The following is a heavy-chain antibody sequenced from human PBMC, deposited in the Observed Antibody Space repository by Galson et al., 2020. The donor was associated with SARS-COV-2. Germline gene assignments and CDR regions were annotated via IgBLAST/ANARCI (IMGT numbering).Heavy chain of an antibody. CDR1: GFSFSSYS. D-gene: IGHD1-7*01. V-gene: IGHV3-48*02. Sequence: GESLKISCAASGFSFSSYSMNWVRQAPGKGLEWVSYIRNRSSTKYYADSVKGRFTISRDNAKNSLYLQMNSLRDEDTAVYYCARDHLELIDYSNNDGMDVWGQGTTVTVSS. CDR2: IRNRSSTK. J-gene: IGHJ6*02. CDR3: ARDHLELIDYSNNDGMDV.